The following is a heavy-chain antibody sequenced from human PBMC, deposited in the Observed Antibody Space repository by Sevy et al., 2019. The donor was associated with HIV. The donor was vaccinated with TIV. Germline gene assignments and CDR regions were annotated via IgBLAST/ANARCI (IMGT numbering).Heavy chain of an antibody. J-gene: IGHJ1*01. CDR2: IYPGDSDT. CDR3: ARQAYSGGEYFQH. Sequence: GESLKISCKGSGYSFTSYWIGWVRQMPGKGLEWIGIIYPGDSDTRYSPSFQGQVTISADKSISTAYLQWSSLKASDTAMYYCARQAYSGGEYFQHWGQGTLVTVSS. CDR1: GYSFTSYW. V-gene: IGHV5-51*01. D-gene: IGHD4-4*01.